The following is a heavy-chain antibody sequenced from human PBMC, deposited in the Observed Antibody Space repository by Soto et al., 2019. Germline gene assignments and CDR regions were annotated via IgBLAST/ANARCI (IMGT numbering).Heavy chain of an antibody. CDR2: IVVGTGDT. CDR3: AADRGYL. Sequence: QMQLVQSGPEVKKPGTSVKVSCKASGFTFTSSSVQWVRQARGQGLEWIGWIVVGTGDTKYAQKFQERVTVDRDISTTPAYMEVSSLTSDDTAVYYCAADRGYLWGQGTLVTVSS. CDR1: GFTFTSSS. D-gene: IGHD3-10*01. V-gene: IGHV1-58*01. J-gene: IGHJ5*02.